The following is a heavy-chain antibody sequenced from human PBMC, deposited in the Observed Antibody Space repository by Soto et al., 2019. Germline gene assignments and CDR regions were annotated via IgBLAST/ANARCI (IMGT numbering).Heavy chain of an antibody. CDR3: ARDRDVGAKGGKDAFDI. CDR2: IIPIFGTA. CDR1: GGTFSSYA. V-gene: IGHV1-69*01. J-gene: IGHJ3*02. D-gene: IGHD1-26*01. Sequence: QVQLVQSGAEVKKPGSSVKVSCKASGGTFSSYAISWVRQAPGQGLEWMGGIIPIFGTANYAQKFQGRVTITADESTSTAYMELSSLRSEDTAVYYCARDRDVGAKGGKDAFDIWCQGTMVTVSS.